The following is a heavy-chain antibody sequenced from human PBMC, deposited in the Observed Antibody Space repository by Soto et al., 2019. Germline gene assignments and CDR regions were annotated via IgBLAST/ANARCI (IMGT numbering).Heavy chain of an antibody. CDR1: GGTFSSYA. Sequence: ASVKVSCKASGGTFSSYAISWVRQAPGQGLEWMGGIIPIFGTANYAQKFQGRVTITADESTSTAYMELSSLRSEDTAVYYCARTSIAARIYYYYYGMDVWGQGTTVTVSS. D-gene: IGHD6-6*01. V-gene: IGHV1-69*13. CDR2: IIPIFGTA. CDR3: ARTSIAARIYYYYYGMDV. J-gene: IGHJ6*02.